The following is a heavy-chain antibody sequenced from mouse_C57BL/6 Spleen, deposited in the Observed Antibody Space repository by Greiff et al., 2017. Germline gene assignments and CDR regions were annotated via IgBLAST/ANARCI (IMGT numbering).Heavy chain of an antibody. CDR1: GFTFSSYA. D-gene: IGHD2-2*01. Sequence: EVKLMESGEGLVKPGGSLKLSCAASGFTFSSYAMSWVRQTPEKRLEWVAYISSGGDYIYYADTVKGRFTISRDNARNTLYLQMSSLKSEDTAMYYCTRDGYDASYYAMDYWGQGTSVTVSS. CDR2: ISSGGDYI. CDR3: TRDGYDASYYAMDY. V-gene: IGHV5-9-1*02. J-gene: IGHJ4*01.